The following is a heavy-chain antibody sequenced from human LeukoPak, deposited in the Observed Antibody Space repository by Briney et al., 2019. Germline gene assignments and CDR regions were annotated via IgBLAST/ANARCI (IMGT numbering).Heavy chain of an antibody. CDR3: VKDMWRSNTWRFDS. J-gene: IGHJ4*02. Sequence: GGSLRLSCAASGFTFDDFALHWVRQAPGKGLEWVSLINSAGDVTYYADSVQGRFSVSRDNIKKSMYLQMNSLRTEDTALYYCVKDMWRSNTWRFDSGGQGTLVTVSS. CDR2: INSAGDVT. D-gene: IGHD6-13*01. CDR1: GFTFDDFA. V-gene: IGHV3-43D*03.